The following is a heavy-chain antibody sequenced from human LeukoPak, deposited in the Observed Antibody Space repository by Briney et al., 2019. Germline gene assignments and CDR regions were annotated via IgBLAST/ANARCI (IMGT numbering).Heavy chain of an antibody. V-gene: IGHV3-73*01. D-gene: IGHD6-13*01. Sequence: GGSLRLSCAASGFTFSGSAMHWVRQASGKGLEWVGRIRSKANSYATAYAASVKGRFTISRDDSKNTAYLQMNSLKTEDTAVYYCTRPFRAAAGHGYFAGRYMDVWGKGTTVTVSS. CDR1: GFTFSGSA. CDR3: TRPFRAAAGHGYFAGRYMDV. CDR2: IRSKANSYAT. J-gene: IGHJ6*03.